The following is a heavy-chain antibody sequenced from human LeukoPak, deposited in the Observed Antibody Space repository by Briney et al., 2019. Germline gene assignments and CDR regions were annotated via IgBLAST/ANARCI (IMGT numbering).Heavy chain of an antibody. V-gene: IGHV3-9*01. D-gene: IGHD4/OR15-4a*01. CDR3: AKDSNYEARYMDV. CDR1: GFTFDDYA. CDR2: ISWNSGSI. Sequence: GRSLRLSCAASGFTFDDYAMHWVRQAPGKGLEWVSGISWNSGSIGYADSVKGRFTISRDNAKNSLYLQMNSLRAEDTALYYCAKDSNYEARYMDVWGKGTTVTVSS. J-gene: IGHJ6*03.